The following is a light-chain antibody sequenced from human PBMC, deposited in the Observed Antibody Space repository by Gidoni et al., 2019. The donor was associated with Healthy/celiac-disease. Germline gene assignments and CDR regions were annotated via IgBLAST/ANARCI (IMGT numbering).Light chain of an antibody. Sequence: DIVMTQFPLSLPVTPGEPASISCRSSQNLLHSNGYNYLDWYLQKPGQSPQLLIYLGSNRASGVPDRFSGSGSGTDFTLKISKVEAEDVGVYYCMQALQTPRTFGPGTKVDIK. CDR3: MQALQTPRT. V-gene: IGKV2-28*01. CDR2: LGS. J-gene: IGKJ3*01. CDR1: QNLLHSNGYNY.